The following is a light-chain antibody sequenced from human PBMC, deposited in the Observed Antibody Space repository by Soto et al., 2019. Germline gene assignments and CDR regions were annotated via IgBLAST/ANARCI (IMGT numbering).Light chain of an antibody. CDR3: QQHGSSPIT. CDR1: RSVTNNY. Sequence: PGERATLSCRASRSVTNNYLAWHQQKPGQTPRLLIYGASSRATGIPDRSSGSGSGTDFTLTISRLEPEDFAVYYCQQHGSSPITFGQGTKVDIK. J-gene: IGKJ1*01. V-gene: IGKV3-20*01. CDR2: GAS.